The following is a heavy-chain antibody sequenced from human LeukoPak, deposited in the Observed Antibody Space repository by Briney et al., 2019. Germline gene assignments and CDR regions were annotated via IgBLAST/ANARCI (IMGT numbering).Heavy chain of an antibody. CDR3: GRWGYFDSGNYFVVDY. CDR2: IHNNGDT. V-gene: IGHV4-59*13. J-gene: IGHJ4*02. Sequence: SETLSLTCTVSDDAIRNYYWNWIRQAPGKGLEWIGHIHNNGDTAYNFSLKSRVTISMDTSKNQFSLELSSVTAADTAVYYCGRWGYFDSGNYFVVDYWGQRTVVTVSS. CDR1: DDAIRNYY. D-gene: IGHD3-22*01.